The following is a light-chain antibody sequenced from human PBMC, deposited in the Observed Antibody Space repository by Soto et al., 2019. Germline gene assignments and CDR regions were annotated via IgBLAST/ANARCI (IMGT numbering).Light chain of an antibody. V-gene: IGLV2-14*01. Sequence: QSALTQPASVSGSPGQSITISCTGTSSDVSGYNYVSWYQQHPGEAPKVMIYEVSNRPSGVSNRFSGSKSGNTASLTISGLQAEDEADYYCGSYTSINTGVFGTGTKLTVL. CDR1: SSDVSGYNY. CDR3: GSYTSINTGV. CDR2: EVS. J-gene: IGLJ1*01.